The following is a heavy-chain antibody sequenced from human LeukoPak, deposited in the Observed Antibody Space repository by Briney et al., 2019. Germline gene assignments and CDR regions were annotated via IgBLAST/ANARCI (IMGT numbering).Heavy chain of an antibody. CDR2: ISSSSSYI. Sequence: GGSLRLSCAAFGFTFSSYSMNWVRQAPGKGLEWVSSISSSSSYIYYADSVKGRFTISRDNAKNSLYLQMNSLRAEDTAVYYCARDRWDSSWLYYFDYWGQGTLVTVSS. CDR1: GFTFSSYS. CDR3: ARDRWDSSWLYYFDY. V-gene: IGHV3-21*01. D-gene: IGHD6-13*01. J-gene: IGHJ4*02.